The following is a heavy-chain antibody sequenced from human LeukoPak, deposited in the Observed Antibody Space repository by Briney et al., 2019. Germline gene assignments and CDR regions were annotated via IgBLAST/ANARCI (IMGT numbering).Heavy chain of an antibody. V-gene: IGHV3-23*01. J-gene: IGHJ4*02. D-gene: IGHD3-3*01. CDR2: ISFSGDNRGDNT. Sequence: GGSLRLSCAAFGFTFKIYTMNWVRQAPGKGLQWVSSISFSGDNRGDNTYYADSVRGRFSISRDNSQNTVFLQMSSLRVDDTAAYYCVGTFTVFGVVSTIEWGQGTLVTVSS. CDR1: GFTFKIYT. CDR3: VGTFTVFGVVSTIE.